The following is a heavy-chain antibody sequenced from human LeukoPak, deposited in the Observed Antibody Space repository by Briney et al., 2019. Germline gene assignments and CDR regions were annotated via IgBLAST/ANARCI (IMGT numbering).Heavy chain of an antibody. Sequence: GGSLRLSCAAPGFTFSSYEMNWVRQAPGKGLEWVSYISISGSTIYYADSVKGRFTISRDNAKNSLYLQMNSLRAEDTAVYYCFFIKVGGDYWGQGTLVTVSS. V-gene: IGHV3-48*03. CDR1: GFTFSSYE. J-gene: IGHJ4*02. CDR2: ISISGSTI. CDR3: FFIKVGGDY.